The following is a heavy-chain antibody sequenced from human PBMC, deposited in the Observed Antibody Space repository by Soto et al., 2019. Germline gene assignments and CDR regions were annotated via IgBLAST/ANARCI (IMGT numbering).Heavy chain of an antibody. CDR3: AKGFLYGSGSRYYYYYGMDV. J-gene: IGHJ6*02. Sequence: SVKVSCEASGYRYTDYALHWVRQAPEQRLEWMGWMNACNGDTKYAPKLQGRITITTDESTSTAYMELSSLRSEDTAVYYCAKGFLYGSGSRYYYYYGMDVWGQGTTVTVSS. D-gene: IGHD3-10*01. CDR2: MNACNGDT. V-gene: IGHV1-3*01. CDR1: GYRYTDYA.